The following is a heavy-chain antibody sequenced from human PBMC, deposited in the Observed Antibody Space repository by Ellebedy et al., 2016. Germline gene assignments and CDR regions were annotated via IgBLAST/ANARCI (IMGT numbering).Heavy chain of an antibody. CDR3: ARGGDIVVVVAAERADAFDI. V-gene: IGHV3-30-3*01. D-gene: IGHD2-15*01. CDR2: ISYDGSNK. Sequence: GGSLRLSCAASGFTFSSYAMHWVRQAPGKGLEWVAVISYDGSNKYYADSVKGRFTISRDNSKNTLYLQMNSLRAEDTAVYYCARGGDIVVVVAAERADAFDIWGQGTMVTVSS. CDR1: GFTFSSYA. J-gene: IGHJ3*02.